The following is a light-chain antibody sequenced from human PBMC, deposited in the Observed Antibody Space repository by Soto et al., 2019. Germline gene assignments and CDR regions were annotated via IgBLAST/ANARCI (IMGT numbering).Light chain of an antibody. CDR3: HPYGISPT. V-gene: IGKV3-20*01. CDR1: QSISRSD. CDR2: ATS. Sequence: EIVLTQSPGTVSLSPGESATLSCRASQSISRSDLAWYQHRPGQSPRLLIYATSNRATGIPDRFTGGGAGTGFALTVGRVEPEHSAVYYCHPYGISPTFGGGTK. J-gene: IGKJ4*01.